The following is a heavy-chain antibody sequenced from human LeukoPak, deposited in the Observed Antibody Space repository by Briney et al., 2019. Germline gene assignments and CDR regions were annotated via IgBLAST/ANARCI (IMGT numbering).Heavy chain of an antibody. CDR1: GFTFSSYW. Sequence: GGSLRLSCAASGFTFSSYWMSWVRHPPGKGLEWVANIKQDGTEKYYVDSVKGRFTISRDNAKNSLYLQMNSLRVEDTATYYCAKVAHYYYGSESYYFFEHWGQGTPVTASS. D-gene: IGHD3-10*01. J-gene: IGHJ4*02. CDR3: AKVAHYYYGSESYYFFEH. CDR2: IKQDGTEK. V-gene: IGHV3-7*01.